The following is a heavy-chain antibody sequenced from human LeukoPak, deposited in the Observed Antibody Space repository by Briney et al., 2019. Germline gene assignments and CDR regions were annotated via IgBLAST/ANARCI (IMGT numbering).Heavy chain of an antibody. D-gene: IGHD3-3*01. V-gene: IGHV3-23*01. J-gene: IGHJ3*02. CDR3: AKNQKSNYDFWSGGVAFDI. CDR1: GFTFSSYA. Sequence: GGSLRLSCAASGFTFSSYAMSWVRQAPGKGLEWVSAISGSGGSTYYADSVKGRFAISRDNSKNTLYLQMNSLRAEDTAVYCCAKNQKSNYDFWSGGVAFDIWGQGTMVTVSS. CDR2: ISGSGGST.